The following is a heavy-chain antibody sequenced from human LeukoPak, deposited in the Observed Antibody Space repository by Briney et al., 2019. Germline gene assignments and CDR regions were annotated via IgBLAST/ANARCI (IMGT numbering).Heavy chain of an antibody. CDR1: GFNFGDHA. Sequence: GGSLRLSCTTSGFNFGDHAMTWVRQAPGKGLEWVGFIRSKAYRGTTEYAASVKGRFTISRDDSKSVVYLQMNSLKSEDTAVYYCSRGPIQLWVHNGVDGWGQGTTVTVSS. V-gene: IGHV3-49*04. CDR2: IRSKAYRGTT. CDR3: SRGPIQLWVHNGVDG. J-gene: IGHJ6*02. D-gene: IGHD5-18*01.